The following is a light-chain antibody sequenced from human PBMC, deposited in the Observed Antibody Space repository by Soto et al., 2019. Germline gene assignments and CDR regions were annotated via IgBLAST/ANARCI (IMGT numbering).Light chain of an antibody. J-gene: IGLJ1*01. Sequence: QSVLTQPPSASGTPGQSVTISCSGSSSNIGSNTVNWYQQLPGAAPKLLIYSNSQRPSGVPDRFSGSKSGTSASLAISGLQSEDEADYYCAAWDDSLNGYVFGTGTKVTVL. V-gene: IGLV1-44*01. CDR1: SSNIGSNT. CDR2: SNS. CDR3: AAWDDSLNGYV.